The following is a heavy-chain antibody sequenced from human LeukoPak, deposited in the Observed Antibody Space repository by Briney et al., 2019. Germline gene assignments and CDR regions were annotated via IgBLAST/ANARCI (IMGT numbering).Heavy chain of an antibody. D-gene: IGHD3-16*01. Sequence: SETLSLTCSVSGGSINTYYWSWIRQPPGKGLEWIGYIYYIGSTNYNPSFKSRVTMSVDTSKNQFSLKLSSVTAADTAVYYCARHQLGYYYGMDVWGQGTTVTVSS. CDR2: IYYIGST. CDR1: GGSINTYY. CDR3: ARHQLGYYYGMDV. J-gene: IGHJ6*02. V-gene: IGHV4-59*08.